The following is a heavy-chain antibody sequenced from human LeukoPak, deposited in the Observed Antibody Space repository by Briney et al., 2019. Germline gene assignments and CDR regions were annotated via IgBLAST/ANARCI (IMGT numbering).Heavy chain of an antibody. CDR3: ARARYGSTSCPYYFDF. V-gene: IGHV4-59*01. CDR1: GGSITSYY. CDR2: FYYNGST. D-gene: IGHD2-2*01. J-gene: IGHJ4*02. Sequence: SETLSLTCTVSGGSITSYYWSWIRQPPGKGLELIGFFYYNGSTNYNPSLKSRVTISLDTSKNQFSLKLTSVTAADTAVYYCARARYGSTSCPYYFDFWGQGTLVTVSS.